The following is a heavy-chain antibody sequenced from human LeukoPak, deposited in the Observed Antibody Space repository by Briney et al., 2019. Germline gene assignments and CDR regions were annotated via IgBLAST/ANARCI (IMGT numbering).Heavy chain of an antibody. Sequence: GGSLRLSCAASGLTFSRYVMIWVRQAPGKGLQWVSTISCDGDNKYYVDSVKGRLTISRDNSKNTLYLQMNSLKSEDTAVYYCTTELDVRPNHYWGQGTLVTVSS. V-gene: IGHV3-30*04. D-gene: IGHD1-14*01. CDR1: GLTFSRYV. J-gene: IGHJ4*02. CDR3: TTELDVRPNHY. CDR2: ISCDGDNK.